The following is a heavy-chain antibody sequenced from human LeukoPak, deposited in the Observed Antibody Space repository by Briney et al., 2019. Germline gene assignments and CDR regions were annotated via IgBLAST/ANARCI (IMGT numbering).Heavy chain of an antibody. V-gene: IGHV4-34*01. D-gene: IGHD5-18*01. CDR1: GGSFSGYY. CDR2: INHSGST. J-gene: IGHJ4*02. CDR3: AREVYTAYFDY. Sequence: PSETLSLTCAVYGGSFSGYYWSWIRQPPGKGLEWIGEINHSGSTNYNPSLKSRVTISVDTSKNQFSLKLSSVTAADTAVYYCAREVYTAYFDYWGQGTLVTVSS.